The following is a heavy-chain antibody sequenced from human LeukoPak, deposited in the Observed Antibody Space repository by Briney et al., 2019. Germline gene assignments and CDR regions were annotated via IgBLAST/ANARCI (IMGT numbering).Heavy chain of an antibody. Sequence: GASVKVSCKASGGTFSSYAISWVRQAPGQGLEWMGGIIPIFGTANYAQKFQGRVTITTDESTSTAYMELSSLRSEDTAAYYCARGEAVADIRTVFDPWGQGTLVTVSS. CDR1: GGTFSSYA. CDR3: ARGEAVADIRTVFDP. CDR2: IIPIFGTA. D-gene: IGHD6-19*01. V-gene: IGHV1-69*05. J-gene: IGHJ5*02.